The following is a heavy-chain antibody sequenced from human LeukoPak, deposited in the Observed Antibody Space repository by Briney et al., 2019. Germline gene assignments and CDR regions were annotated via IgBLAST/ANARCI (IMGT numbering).Heavy chain of an antibody. V-gene: IGHV3-53*04. D-gene: IGHD3-22*01. CDR3: ARGDCYDDCGYSD. CDR2: LYRGGAT. J-gene: IGHJ4*02. Sequence: PGGSLRLSCEVSGFTVSTTYMSWVRQAPGKGLEWVSILYRGGATYYADSMKGRFSISRHDSNNTLFLQMNSLRPEDTAVYYCARGDCYDDCGYSDWGQGTLVTVSS. CDR1: GFTVSTTY.